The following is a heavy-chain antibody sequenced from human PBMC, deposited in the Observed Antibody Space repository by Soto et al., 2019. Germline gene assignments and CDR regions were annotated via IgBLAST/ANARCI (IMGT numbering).Heavy chain of an antibody. CDR3: ARVAGSFYGSWDS. CDR1: GFTFSMYV. J-gene: IGHJ4*02. CDR2: MAYDGNRE. V-gene: IGHV3-30-3*01. D-gene: IGHD1-26*01. Sequence: QVQLVESGGGVVQPGRSLRLSCAASGFTFSMYVMHWVRQAPGKGLEWVAVMAYDGNREYYGDSVKGRFFVSRDNSKNTLYLQMNSLRHEDTAVYYCARVAGSFYGSWDSWGQGALVTVSS.